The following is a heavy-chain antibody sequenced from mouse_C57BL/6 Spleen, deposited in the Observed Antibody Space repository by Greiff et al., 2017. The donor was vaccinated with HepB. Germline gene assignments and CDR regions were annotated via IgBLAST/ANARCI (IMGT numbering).Heavy chain of an antibody. J-gene: IGHJ4*01. D-gene: IGHD2-4*01. Sequence: QVQLQQSGAELVKPGASVKLSCKASGYTFTSYWMQWVKQRPGQGLEWIGEIDPSDSYTNYNQKFKGKATLTVDTSSSTAYMQLSSLTSEDSAVYYCARKGIYYDYYYAMDYWGQGTSVTVSS. V-gene: IGHV1-50*01. CDR1: GYTFTSYW. CDR3: ARKGIYYDYYYAMDY. CDR2: IDPSDSYT.